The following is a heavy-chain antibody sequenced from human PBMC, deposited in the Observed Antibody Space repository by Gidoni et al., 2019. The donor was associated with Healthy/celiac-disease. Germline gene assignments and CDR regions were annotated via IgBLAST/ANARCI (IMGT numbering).Heavy chain of an antibody. CDR2: ISDYNGNT. J-gene: IGHJ1*01. V-gene: IGHV1-18*01. Sequence: QVQLVQSGAEVKKPGASVKVSCKSSGYTFTSYVITWVRQAPGQGLEWMGWISDYNGNTNYAQKLQGRVTMTTDTSTSTAYMGQRSLRSDDTAVYYCARVTAGIAVSWGQGTLVTVSS. CDR3: ARVTAGIAVS. CDR1: GYTFTSYV. D-gene: IGHD6-19*01.